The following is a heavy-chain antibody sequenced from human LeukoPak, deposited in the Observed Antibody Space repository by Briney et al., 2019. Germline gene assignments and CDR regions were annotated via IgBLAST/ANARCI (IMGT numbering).Heavy chain of an antibody. CDR3: ARDLLGWELHYFDY. V-gene: IGHV3-21*01. D-gene: IGHD1-26*01. Sequence: GGSLRLSCAASGFTVSSYYMNWVRQAPGKGLEWVSSISGSSSYIYYADSVKGRFSISRDNAKNSLYLQMNSLRAEDTAVYYCARDLLGWELHYFDYWGQGTLVTVSS. CDR2: ISGSSSYI. J-gene: IGHJ4*02. CDR1: GFTVSSYY.